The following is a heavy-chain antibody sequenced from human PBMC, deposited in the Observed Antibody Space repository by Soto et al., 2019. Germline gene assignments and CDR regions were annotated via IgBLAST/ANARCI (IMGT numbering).Heavy chain of an antibody. V-gene: IGHV4-59*08. CDR3: ARADIVATISYYYYYYMDV. CDR2: IYYSGST. Sequence: SETLSLTCTVSGGSISSYYWSWIRQPPGKGLEWIGYIYYSGSTNYDPSLKSRVTISVDTSKNQFSLKLSSVTAAGTAVYYCARADIVATISYYYYYYMDVWGKGTTVTVSS. D-gene: IGHD5-12*01. CDR1: GGSISSYY. J-gene: IGHJ6*03.